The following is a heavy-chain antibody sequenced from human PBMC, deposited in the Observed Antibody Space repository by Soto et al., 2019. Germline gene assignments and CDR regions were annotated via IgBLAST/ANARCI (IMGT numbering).Heavy chain of an antibody. CDR3: AKGPLDYDFWSGYFYGGSSYNWFDP. V-gene: IGHV3-23*01. D-gene: IGHD3-3*01. Sequence: EVQLLESGGGLVQPGGSLRLSCAASGFTFSSYAMSWVRQAPGKGLEWVSAISGSGGSTYYADSVKGRFTISRDNSKNMLDLQMNSLRAEDTAVYYCAKGPLDYDFWSGYFYGGSSYNWFDPWGQGTLVTVSS. J-gene: IGHJ5*02. CDR1: GFTFSSYA. CDR2: ISGSGGST.